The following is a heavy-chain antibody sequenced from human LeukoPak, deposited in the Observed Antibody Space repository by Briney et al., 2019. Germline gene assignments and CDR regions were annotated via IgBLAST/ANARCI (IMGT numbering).Heavy chain of an antibody. Sequence: GGSLRLSCAASGFTISSYWMNWVRQAPGKGLEWVSSITSSSTYIYYADSVKSRFTISRDNTKNSLFLQMNSLRAEDTAVYYCARLGWELLLLGYFDLWGRGTLVTVSS. CDR1: GFTISSYW. D-gene: IGHD1-26*01. CDR3: ARLGWELLLLGYFDL. V-gene: IGHV3-21*01. CDR2: ITSSSTYI. J-gene: IGHJ2*01.